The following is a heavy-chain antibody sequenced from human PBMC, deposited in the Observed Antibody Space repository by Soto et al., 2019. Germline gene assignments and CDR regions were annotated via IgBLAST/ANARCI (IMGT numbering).Heavy chain of an antibody. CDR3: AREASHLTGDY. J-gene: IGHJ4*02. V-gene: IGHV1-69*08. Sequence: QVQLVQSGAEVKKPGSSVKVSCKASGGTFSSYTISWVRQAPGQGLEWMGRIIPILGIANYAQKFQGRVTITADKSTSTAYMELSSLRSEDTAVYYCAREASHLTGDYWGQGTLVTVSS. D-gene: IGHD7-27*01. CDR2: IIPILGIA. CDR1: GGTFSSYT.